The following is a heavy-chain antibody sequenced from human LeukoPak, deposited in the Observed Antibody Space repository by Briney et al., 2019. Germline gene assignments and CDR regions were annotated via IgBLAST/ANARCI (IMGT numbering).Heavy chain of an antibody. J-gene: IGHJ4*02. Sequence: GGSLRLSCAASGFSFSSYSMNWVRQAPGKGLEWVSYITSSSNTMYYADSVKGRFTISRDNAKNSLYLQMNSLRAEDTAVYYCARKSGSSGYPFDYWGQETLVTVSS. CDR3: ARKSGSSGYPFDY. CDR1: GFSFSSYS. CDR2: ITSSSNTM. V-gene: IGHV3-48*01. D-gene: IGHD3-22*01.